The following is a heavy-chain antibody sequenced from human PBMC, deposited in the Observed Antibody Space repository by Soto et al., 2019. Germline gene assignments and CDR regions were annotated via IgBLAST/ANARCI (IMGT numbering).Heavy chain of an antibody. V-gene: IGHV1-69*13. CDR1: GGTFSSYA. CDR3: ARGNGSSSTHAFDI. D-gene: IGHD6-13*01. Sequence: ASVKVSCKASGGTFSSYAISWVRQAPGQGLEGVGGIIPIFGTSNYAEKFRGRVTITEDESTSSVHMELMRMRSEDTALFYCARGNGSSSTHAFDIWGQGTMVTVSS. CDR2: IIPIFGTS. J-gene: IGHJ3*02.